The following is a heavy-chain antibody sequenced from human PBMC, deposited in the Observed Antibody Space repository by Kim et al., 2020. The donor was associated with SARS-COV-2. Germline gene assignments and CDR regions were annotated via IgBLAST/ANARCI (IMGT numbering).Heavy chain of an antibody. CDR3: ANALGAEYSPWYFDY. Sequence: GGSLRLSCAASRFTFSSYVMSWVRQAPGKGLEWVSAISGSGGSTYYADSVKGRFTISRDNSKNTLYLQMSSLRAEDTAVYYCANALGAEYSPWYFDYWGQGTLVTVSS. D-gene: IGHD1-26*01. CDR1: RFTFSSYV. J-gene: IGHJ4*02. V-gene: IGHV3-23*01. CDR2: ISGSGGST.